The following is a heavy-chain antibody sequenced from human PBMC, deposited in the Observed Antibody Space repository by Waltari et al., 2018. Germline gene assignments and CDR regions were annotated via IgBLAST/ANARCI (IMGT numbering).Heavy chain of an antibody. V-gene: IGHV3-64*01. CDR3: ARGDYVWGSYRYDAFDI. CDR1: GFTFSSYA. D-gene: IGHD3-16*02. CDR2: ISSNGGST. J-gene: IGHJ3*02. Sequence: EVQLVESGGGLVQPGGSLRLSCAASGFTFSSYAMHWVRQAPGKGLEYVSAISSNGGSTYYANSVKGRFTISRENSKNTVYLRMGSLRAEDMAVYYCARGDYVWGSYRYDAFDIWGQGTMVTVSS.